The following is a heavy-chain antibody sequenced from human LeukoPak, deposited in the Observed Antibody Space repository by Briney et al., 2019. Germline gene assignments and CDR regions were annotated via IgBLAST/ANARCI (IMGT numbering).Heavy chain of an antibody. CDR2: IIPIFGTA. V-gene: IGHV1-69*13. J-gene: IGHJ4*02. Sequence: ASVKVSCKASGGTFSSYAISWVRQAPGQGLEWMGGIIPIFGTANYAQKFQGRVTITADESTSTAYMELSSLRSEDTAVYYCARDEMGATTFQIDHYFDSWGQGTLVTVSS. CDR3: ARDEMGATTFQIDHYFDS. CDR1: GGTFSSYA. D-gene: IGHD1-26*01.